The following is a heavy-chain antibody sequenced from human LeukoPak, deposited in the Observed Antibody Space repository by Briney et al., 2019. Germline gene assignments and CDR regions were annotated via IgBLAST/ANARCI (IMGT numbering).Heavy chain of an antibody. V-gene: IGHV4-38-2*02. CDR3: ARDLVGARLTDYFDY. CDR1: GYSISSGYY. D-gene: IGHD1-26*01. J-gene: IGHJ4*02. CDR2: IYHSGST. Sequence: SETLSLTCTVSGYSISSGYYWGWIRQPPGKGLEWIGSIYHSGSTYYNPSLKSRVTISVDTSKNQFSLKLSSVTAADTAVYYCARDLVGARLTDYFDYWGQGTLVTVSS.